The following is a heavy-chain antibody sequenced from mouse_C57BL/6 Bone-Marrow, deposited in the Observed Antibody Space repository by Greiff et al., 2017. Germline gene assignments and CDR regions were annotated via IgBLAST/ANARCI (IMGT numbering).Heavy chain of an antibody. D-gene: IGHD2-4*01. CDR3: TRESYYDYDGGY. J-gene: IGHJ4*01. CDR1: GFTFSSYA. CDR2: ISSGGDYI. V-gene: IGHV5-9-1*02. Sequence: EVKLMESGEGLVKPGGSLKLSCAASGFTFSSYAMSWVRQTPEKRLEWVAYISSGGDYIYYADTVKGRFTISRDNARNTLYLQMSCLKSEYTAMYYYTRESYYDYDGGYWGQGTSVTVSS.